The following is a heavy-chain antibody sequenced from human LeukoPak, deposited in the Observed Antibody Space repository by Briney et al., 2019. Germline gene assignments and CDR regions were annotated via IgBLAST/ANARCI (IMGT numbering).Heavy chain of an antibody. CDR3: AREQRRYSSGWYDAFDI. Sequence: PGGSLRLSCAASGFTFSSYSMNWVRQAPGKGLEWVSYISSSSSTIYYADSVKGRFTISRDNAKNSLYLQMNSLRAEDTAVYYCAREQRRYSSGWYDAFDIWGQGTMVTVSS. J-gene: IGHJ3*02. V-gene: IGHV3-48*01. CDR1: GFTFSSYS. D-gene: IGHD6-19*01. CDR2: ISSSSSTI.